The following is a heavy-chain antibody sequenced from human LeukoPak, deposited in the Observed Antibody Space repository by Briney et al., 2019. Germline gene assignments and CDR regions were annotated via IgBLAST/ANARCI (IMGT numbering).Heavy chain of an antibody. D-gene: IGHD5-12*01. CDR2: IIPIFGTA. J-gene: IGHJ4*02. Sequence: GASVKVSCKASGGTFSSYAISWVRQAPGQGLEWMGGIIPIFGTANYAQKFQGRVTVTADESTSTAYMELSSLRSEDTAVYYCASDSGGYLPYWGQGTLVTVSS. CDR1: GGTFSSYA. CDR3: ASDSGGYLPY. V-gene: IGHV1-69*13.